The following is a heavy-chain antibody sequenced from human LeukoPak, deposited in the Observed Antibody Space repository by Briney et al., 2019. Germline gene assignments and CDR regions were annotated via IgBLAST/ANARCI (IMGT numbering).Heavy chain of an antibody. J-gene: IGHJ4*02. CDR3: AGNVGDYYRPPPFDY. CDR1: GYSFTSHW. CDR2: IYPGDSDT. Sequence: GEPLKISCKGSGYSFTSHWIGWVRQRPGRGLEWIGIIYPGDSDTRYSPSFQGQVTISADKSISTAYLQWSSLKASDPAMYYCAGNVGDYYRPPPFDYWGRGTLVTVSS. D-gene: IGHD3-3*01. V-gene: IGHV5-51*01.